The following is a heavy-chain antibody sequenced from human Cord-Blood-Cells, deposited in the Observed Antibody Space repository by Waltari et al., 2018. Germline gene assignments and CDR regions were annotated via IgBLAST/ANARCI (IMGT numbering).Heavy chain of an antibody. Sequence: QVQLVQSGAEVKKPGASVKVSCKASGYTFTSYYMHWVRQAPGQGLEWMGIINPSGGSTSYAQKFQGRVTMTRDTSTSTVYMELSSLRSEDTDVYYCAICFFGVGYYFDYWGQGTLVTVSS. CDR1: GYTFTSYY. D-gene: IGHD3-3*01. CDR3: AICFFGVGYYFDY. J-gene: IGHJ4*02. CDR2: INPSGGST. V-gene: IGHV1-46*01.